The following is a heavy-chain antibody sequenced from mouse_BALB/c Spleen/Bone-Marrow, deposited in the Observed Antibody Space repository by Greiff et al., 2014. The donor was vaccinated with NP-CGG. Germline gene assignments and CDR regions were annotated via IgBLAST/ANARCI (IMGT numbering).Heavy chain of an antibody. D-gene: IGHD2-3*01. J-gene: IGHJ4*01. CDR2: INPSNGGT. Sequence: VQLVESGAELVKPGASVKLSCKASGYTFTSYYMYWVKQRPEQGLEWIGEINPSNGGTNFNEKFKSKATLTVDKSSSTAYMQLSSLTSEGSAVYYCTRGGWLAMDYWGQGTSVTVSS. CDR1: GYTFTSYY. CDR3: TRGGWLAMDY. V-gene: IGHV1S81*02.